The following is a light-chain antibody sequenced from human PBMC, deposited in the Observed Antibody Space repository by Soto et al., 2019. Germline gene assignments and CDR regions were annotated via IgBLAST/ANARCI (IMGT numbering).Light chain of an antibody. J-gene: IGKJ2*01. CDR1: QSVSSN. Sequence: EIVMTQSPATLSVSPGERATLSCRASQSVSSNLAWYRQKPGQAPRLLIYGASTRATGVPARFSGSGSGTEFTITITSLQSEDFAVYYCQQYNNWPPYTFGQGTQLEIK. CDR3: QQYNNWPPYT. V-gene: IGKV3-15*01. CDR2: GAS.